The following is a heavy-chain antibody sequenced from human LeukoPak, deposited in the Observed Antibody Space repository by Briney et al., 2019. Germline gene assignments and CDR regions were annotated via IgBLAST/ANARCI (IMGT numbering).Heavy chain of an antibody. J-gene: IGHJ3*02. Sequence: PSETLSLTCTVSGGSISSYYWSRIRQPPGKGLEWIGYIYYSGSTNYNPSLKSRVTMSVDTSKNQFSLKLSSVTAADTAVYYCARSTFDAFDIWGQGTMVTVSS. CDR1: GGSISSYY. V-gene: IGHV4-59*12. CDR3: ARSTFDAFDI. CDR2: IYYSGST.